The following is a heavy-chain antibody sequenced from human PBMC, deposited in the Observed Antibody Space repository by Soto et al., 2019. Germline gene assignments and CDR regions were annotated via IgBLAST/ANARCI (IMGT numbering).Heavy chain of an antibody. D-gene: IGHD3-9*01. CDR3: AIYYDILTGYYNY. Sequence: SETLSLTCTVSGGSISSSSYYWGWIRQPPGKGLEWIGSIYYSGSTYYNPSLKSRVTISVDTSKNQFSLKLSSVTAADTAVCYCAIYYDILTGYYNYWGQGTLVTVSS. CDR2: IYYSGST. J-gene: IGHJ4*02. CDR1: GGSISSSSYY. V-gene: IGHV4-39*01.